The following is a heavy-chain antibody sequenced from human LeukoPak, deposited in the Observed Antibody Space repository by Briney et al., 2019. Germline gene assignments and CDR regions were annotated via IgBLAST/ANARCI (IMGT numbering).Heavy chain of an antibody. CDR2: ISSSGSTI. Sequence: GGSLRLSCAASGFTFSDYYTSWIRQAPGKGLEWVSYISSSGSTIYYADSVKGRFTISRDNSKNTLYLQMNSLRAEDTAVYYCAKGFFGVVIIPSLFDYWGQGTLVTVSS. D-gene: IGHD3-3*01. CDR3: AKGFFGVVIIPSLFDY. V-gene: IGHV3-11*01. CDR1: GFTFSDYY. J-gene: IGHJ4*02.